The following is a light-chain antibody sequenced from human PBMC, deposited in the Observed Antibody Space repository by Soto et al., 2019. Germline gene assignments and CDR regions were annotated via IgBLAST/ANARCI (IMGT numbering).Light chain of an antibody. CDR3: QQYNSYWT. J-gene: IGKJ1*01. CDR2: DAS. V-gene: IGKV1-5*01. Sequence: DIQMTQYPSTLTASVGDRVTITCRASQSISSWLAWYQQKPGKAPKLLIYDASSLESGVTSRFSGSGSGTEFTLTISTLQPDDFATYYCQQYNSYWTFGQGTKVEIK. CDR1: QSISSW.